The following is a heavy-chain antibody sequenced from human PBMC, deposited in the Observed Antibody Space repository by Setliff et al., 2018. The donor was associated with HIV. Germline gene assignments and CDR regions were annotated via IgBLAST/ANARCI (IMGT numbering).Heavy chain of an antibody. Sequence: GASVKVSCKASGGTFSSYAISWVRQAPGQGLEWMGGIIPIFGTANYAQESLRDPPAYMELSSLRPDDTAVYYCSRGPKYIIPTSNWFDSWGQGTPVTVSS. CDR2: IIPIFGTA. V-gene: IGHV1-69*13. J-gene: IGHJ5*01. CDR1: GGTFSSYA. CDR3: SRGPKYIIPTSNWFDS. D-gene: IGHD1-26*01.